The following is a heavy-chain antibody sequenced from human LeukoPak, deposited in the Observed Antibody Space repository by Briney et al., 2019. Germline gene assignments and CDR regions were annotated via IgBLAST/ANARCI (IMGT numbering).Heavy chain of an antibody. V-gene: IGHV4-34*01. CDR1: GGSISGHY. J-gene: IGHJ5*02. CDR3: ARVGTGYSSSWYNGANWFDP. CDR2: INHSGST. D-gene: IGHD6-13*01. Sequence: SETLSLTCIVSGGSISGHYWSWIRQPPGKGLEWIGEINHSGSTNYNPSLKSRVTISVDTSKNQFSLKLSSVTAADTAVYYCARVGTGYSSSWYNGANWFDPWGQGTLVTVSS.